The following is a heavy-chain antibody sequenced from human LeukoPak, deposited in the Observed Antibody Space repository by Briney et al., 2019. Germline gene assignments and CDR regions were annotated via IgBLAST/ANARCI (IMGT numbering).Heavy chain of an antibody. Sequence: GGSLRLSCAASGFTFSSYAMSWVRRAPGKGLEWVSAISGSGGSIYYADSVKGRFTISRDNSKNTLYLQMNSLRAEDTAVYYCAKDLTLDYGYLIYYYYYMDVWGKGTTVTVSS. J-gene: IGHJ6*03. CDR3: AKDLTLDYGYLIYYYYYMDV. CDR2: ISGSGGSI. CDR1: GFTFSSYA. D-gene: IGHD3-10*01. V-gene: IGHV3-23*01.